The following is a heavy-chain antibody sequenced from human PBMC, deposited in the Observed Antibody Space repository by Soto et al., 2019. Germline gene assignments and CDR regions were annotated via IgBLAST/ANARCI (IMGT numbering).Heavy chain of an antibody. J-gene: IGHJ4*02. CDR3: AQRPIVRAAI. V-gene: IGHV4-4*02. CDR2: IFHSGST. CDR1: GGSISNSNW. D-gene: IGHD1-26*01. Sequence: PSETLSLTCAVFGGSISNSNWWTWVRQPPGKGLDWIGEIFHSGSTNYNSSLMGRVTISVDKANNQFSLKLSSVTAADTAVYYCAQRPIVRAAIWGQGTLVTVSS.